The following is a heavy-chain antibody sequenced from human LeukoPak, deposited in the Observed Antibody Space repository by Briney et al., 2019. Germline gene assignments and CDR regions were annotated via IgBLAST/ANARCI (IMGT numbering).Heavy chain of an antibody. D-gene: IGHD2-15*01. CDR3: ARVSYCSGGSCYLFDY. V-gene: IGHV3-21*04. CDR2: ITSSSSYT. J-gene: IGHJ4*02. CDR1: GFTFSTYN. Sequence: GGSLRLSCAASGFTFSTYNMNWVRQAPGKGLEWVSSITSSSSYTFYADSVKGRFTISRDNAKNSLYLQMNSLRAEDTALYYCARVSYCSGGSCYLFDYWGQGTLVTVSS.